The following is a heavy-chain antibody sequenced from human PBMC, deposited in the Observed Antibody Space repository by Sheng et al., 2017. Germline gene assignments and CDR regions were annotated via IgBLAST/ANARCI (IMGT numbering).Heavy chain of an antibody. J-gene: IGHJ5*02. CDR2: IIPSLGIA. D-gene: IGHD5-12*01. CDR1: GDTFSTYA. Sequence: QDHLVQSGPEVKKPGSSVKVSCKASGDTFSTYAISWIRQAPGQGLEWMGGIIPSLGIANSAQRFQGRVTITADKSTSTVYMDLSSLRSEDTAVYYCARLWGNVVATNWFDPWGQGTLVTVSS. V-gene: IGHV1-69*10. CDR3: ARLWGNVVATNWFDP.